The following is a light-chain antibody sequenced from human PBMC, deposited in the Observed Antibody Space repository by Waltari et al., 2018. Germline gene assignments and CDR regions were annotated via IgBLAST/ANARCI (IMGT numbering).Light chain of an antibody. CDR2: DAS. J-gene: IGKJ2*01. Sequence: DIVFTQSRVTLSLSPGERATPTCRASQSVSSKLAWYHKKPGQAPRLLMYDASSRATGIPARFSGSGSGTDFTLTISSLEPEDFAVYYCHQRNNWPFTFGQGTKLEIK. CDR3: HQRNNWPFT. CDR1: QSVSSK. V-gene: IGKV3-11*01.